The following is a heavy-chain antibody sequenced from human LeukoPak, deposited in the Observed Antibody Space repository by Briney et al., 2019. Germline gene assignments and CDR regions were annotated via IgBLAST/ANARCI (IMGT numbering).Heavy chain of an antibody. CDR1: GFTFSSYS. CDR3: ARDFGCSSTSCQAPYYYYYMDV. D-gene: IGHD2-2*01. CDR2: ISSISSYI. V-gene: IGHV3-21*01. J-gene: IGHJ6*03. Sequence: PGGSLRLSCAASGFTFSSYSMNWVRQAPGKGLEWVSSISSISSYIYYADSVKGRFTISRDNAKNSLYLQMTSLRAEDTAVYYCARDFGCSSTSCQAPYYYYYMDVWGKGTTVTVSS.